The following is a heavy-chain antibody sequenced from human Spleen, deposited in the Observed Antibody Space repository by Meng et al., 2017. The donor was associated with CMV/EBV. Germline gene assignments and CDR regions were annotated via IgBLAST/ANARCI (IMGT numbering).Heavy chain of an antibody. CDR3: AKDYSFWSGYPEGSFDC. J-gene: IGHJ4*02. D-gene: IGHD3-3*01. V-gene: IGHV3-30*02. CDR1: GFTFSSYG. Sequence: GESLKISCVASGFTFSSYGMHWVRQAPGKGLEWVVSIWYDASNKYYADSAKGRFTISSDNSKNTLYLQMNSLRAGDTAVYYFAKDYSFWSGYPEGSFDCWGQGTLVTVSS. CDR2: IWYDASNK.